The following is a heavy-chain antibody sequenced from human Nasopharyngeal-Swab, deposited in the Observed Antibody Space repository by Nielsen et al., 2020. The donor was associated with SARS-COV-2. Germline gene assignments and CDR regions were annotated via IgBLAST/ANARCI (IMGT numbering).Heavy chain of an antibody. V-gene: IGHV3-20*01. Sequence: GVLKISCAASGFTFDDYGMSWVRQAPGKGLEWVSGINWNGGSTGYADSVKGRFTISRDNAKNSLYLQMNSLRAEDTALYHCAREYYDGGFDPWGQGTLVTVSS. CDR2: INWNGGST. CDR1: GFTFDDYG. CDR3: AREYYDGGFDP. J-gene: IGHJ5*02. D-gene: IGHD3-3*01.